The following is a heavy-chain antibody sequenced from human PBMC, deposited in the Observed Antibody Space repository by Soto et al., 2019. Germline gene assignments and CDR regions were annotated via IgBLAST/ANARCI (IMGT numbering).Heavy chain of an antibody. D-gene: IGHD7-27*01. V-gene: IGHV4-30-4*01. Sequence: QVQLQESGPGLVKPSQTLSLTCTVSGGSISTVNYWWSWIRQSPDMGLEWIGHIYNGGSTYNNPSLESRATMSVDTSKNQLSLKLSSVSAADTHVYYCLKVPSGDLVDSWGQGTLVTVSS. CDR3: LKVPSGDLVDS. CDR1: GGSISTVNYW. J-gene: IGHJ4*02. CDR2: IYNGGST.